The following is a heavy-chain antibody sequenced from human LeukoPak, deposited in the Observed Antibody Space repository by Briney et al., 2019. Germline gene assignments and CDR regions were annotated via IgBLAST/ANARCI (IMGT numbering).Heavy chain of an antibody. CDR1: GFTFSKYG. J-gene: IGHJ4*02. V-gene: IGHV3-23*01. CDR2: ISDTGDST. Sequence: GRSLRLSCAASGFTFSKYGMTWVRQAPGKGLEWVSTISDTGDSTYYADSVKGRFTISRDNSENTLYLQMNGLRAEDTAIYFCATGAYCDHWGQGTLVTVSS. CDR3: ATGAYCDH.